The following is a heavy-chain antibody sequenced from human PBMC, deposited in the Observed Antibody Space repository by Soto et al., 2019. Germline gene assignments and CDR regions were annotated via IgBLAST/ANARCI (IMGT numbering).Heavy chain of an antibody. CDR3: AREVTTGGYYYYYGMDV. CDR1: GGSISSSSYY. CDR2: IYYSGST. J-gene: IGHJ6*02. V-gene: IGHV4-39*01. D-gene: IGHD4-17*01. Sequence: PSETLSLTCTVSGGSISSSSYYWGWIRQPPGKGLEWIGSIYYSGSTYYNPSLKSRVTISVDTSKNQFSLKLSSVTAADTAVYYCAREVTTGGYYYYYGMDVWGQGTTVTVSS.